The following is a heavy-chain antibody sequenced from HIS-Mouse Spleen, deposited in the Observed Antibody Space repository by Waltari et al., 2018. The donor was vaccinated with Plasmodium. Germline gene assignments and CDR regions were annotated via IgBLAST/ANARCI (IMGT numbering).Heavy chain of an antibody. J-gene: IGHJ2*01. CDR1: GFTFSGYW. D-gene: IGHD6-13*01. CDR3: ASSWYWYFDL. V-gene: IGHV3-7*01. Sequence: EVQLVESGGGLVQPGGSLRLSCAASGFTFSGYWMSWVRQAPGKGQGWVANRKQEGSEKDNGDSVKGRFTISRDNAKNSLYLQMNSLRAEDTAVYYCASSWYWYFDLWGRGTLVTVSS. CDR2: RKQEGSEK.